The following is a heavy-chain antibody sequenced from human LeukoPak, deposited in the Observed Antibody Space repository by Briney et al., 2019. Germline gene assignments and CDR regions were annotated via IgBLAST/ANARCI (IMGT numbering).Heavy chain of an antibody. D-gene: IGHD3-22*01. V-gene: IGHV4-39*01. J-gene: IGHJ4*02. CDR2: IYYSGST. CDR1: GGSIRSSSYY. Sequence: SETLSLTCTVSGGSIRSSSYYWGGIRQPPGKGLEWIGSIYYSGSTYYNPSLKSRVTISVDTSKNQVSLRLSSVTDADTAVYYCASGHYDSSGYYYPFDYWGQGTLVTVSS. CDR3: ASGHYDSSGYYYPFDY.